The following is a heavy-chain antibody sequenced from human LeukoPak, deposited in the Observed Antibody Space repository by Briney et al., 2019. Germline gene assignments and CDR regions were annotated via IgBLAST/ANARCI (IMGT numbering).Heavy chain of an antibody. D-gene: IGHD3-9*01. V-gene: IGHV1-8*01. Sequence: ASVKVSCKASGYTFTSYDINWVRQATGQGLEWMGWMNPNSGNTGYAQKFQGRVTMTRNTSISTAYMELSSLRSEDTAVYYCARDSYYDILTGYYKAYAFDIWGQGTMATVSS. CDR2: MNPNSGNT. CDR1: GYTFTSYD. J-gene: IGHJ3*02. CDR3: ARDSYYDILTGYYKAYAFDI.